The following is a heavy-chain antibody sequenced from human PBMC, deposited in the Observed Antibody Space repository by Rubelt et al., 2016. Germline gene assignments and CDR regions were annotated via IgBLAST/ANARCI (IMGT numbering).Heavy chain of an antibody. CDR3: ASRGRYYGSGSYPPRTGIVDY. V-gene: IGHV4-34*01. D-gene: IGHD3-10*01. CDR2: INHSGST. CDR1: GGSFSGYY. Sequence: QVQLQQWGAGLLKPSETLSLTCAVYGGSFSGYYWSWIRQPPGKGLEWIGEINHSGSTNYNQSLKSRVTIEVATAKKQFSLKLSSVTAADTAVYYCASRGRYYGSGSYPPRTGIVDYWGQGTLVTVSS. J-gene: IGHJ4*02.